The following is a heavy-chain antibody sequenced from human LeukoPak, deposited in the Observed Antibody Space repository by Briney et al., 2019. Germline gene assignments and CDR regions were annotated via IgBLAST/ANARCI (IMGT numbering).Heavy chain of an antibody. Sequence: GGSLRLSCAASGFTFSSYSMNWVRQAPGKGLEWVSSISSSSSYIYYADSVKGRFTISRDNAKNSLYLQMNSLRAEDTAVYYCARAPQGSYPTDYRGQGTLVTVSS. D-gene: IGHD1-26*01. CDR2: ISSSSSYI. CDR3: ARAPQGSYPTDY. V-gene: IGHV3-21*01. J-gene: IGHJ4*02. CDR1: GFTFSSYS.